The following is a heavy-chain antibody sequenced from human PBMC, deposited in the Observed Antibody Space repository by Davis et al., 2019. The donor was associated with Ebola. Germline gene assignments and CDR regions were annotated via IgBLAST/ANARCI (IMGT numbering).Heavy chain of an antibody. CDR3: AREGNGDYVWDY. V-gene: IGHV1-46*01. CDR2: INPSGGST. Sequence: ASVKVSCKASGYTFTGYYMHWVRQAPGQGLEWMGIINPSGGSTSYAQKFQGRVTMTRDTSTSTVYMELSSLRSEDTAVYYCAREGNGDYVWDYWGQGTLVTVSS. D-gene: IGHD4-17*01. J-gene: IGHJ4*02. CDR1: GYTFTGYY.